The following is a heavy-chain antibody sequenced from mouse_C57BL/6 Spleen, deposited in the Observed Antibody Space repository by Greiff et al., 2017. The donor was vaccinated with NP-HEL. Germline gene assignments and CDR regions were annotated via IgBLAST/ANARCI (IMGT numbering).Heavy chain of an antibody. V-gene: IGHV1-55*01. Sequence: VKLMESGAELVKPGASVKMSCKASGYTFTSYWITWVKQRPGQGLEWIGDIYPGSGSTNYNEKFKSKATLTVDTSSSTADMQLSSLTSEDSAVYYCARRVDYWGQGTTLTVSS. CDR1: GYTFTSYW. CDR3: ARRVDY. CDR2: IYPGSGST. J-gene: IGHJ2*01.